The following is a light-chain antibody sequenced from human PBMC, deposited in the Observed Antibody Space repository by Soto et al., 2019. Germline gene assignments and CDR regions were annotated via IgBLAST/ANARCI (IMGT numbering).Light chain of an antibody. V-gene: IGKV3-15*01. Sequence: EIVMTQSPATLSVSPGERATLSCRASQSVSSNLAWYQQKPGQAPRLLIYGASTRATGIPARFSGSGSGTESTLTISSLQSEDFPFYYGQQYNNWPQTFGQGTKVEIK. CDR2: GAS. J-gene: IGKJ1*01. CDR3: QQYNNWPQT. CDR1: QSVSSN.